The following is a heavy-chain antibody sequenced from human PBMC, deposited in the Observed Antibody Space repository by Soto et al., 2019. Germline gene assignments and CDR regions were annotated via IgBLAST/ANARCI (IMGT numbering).Heavy chain of an antibody. CDR3: AKTYSLSFDY. CDR1: GFIFSTYA. V-gene: IGHV3-23*01. D-gene: IGHD2-15*01. J-gene: IGHJ4*02. CDR2: ISGSGEAT. Sequence: EVQLLESGGGLVQPGGSLRLSCAASGFIFSTYAMSWVRQAPGKGLEWVSGISGSGEATYYTNSVKGRFTISRDNSKNTLYLQMNSLRAEDTALYYCAKTYSLSFDYWGQGTVVTVSS.